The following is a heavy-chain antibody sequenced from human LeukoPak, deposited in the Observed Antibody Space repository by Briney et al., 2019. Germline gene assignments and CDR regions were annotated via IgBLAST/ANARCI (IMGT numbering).Heavy chain of an antibody. Sequence: SVKVSCKASGGTFSSYAISWVRQAPGQGLEWMGGIIPIFGTANYAQKFQGRVTITADESTSTAYMELSSLRSEDTAVYYCARDWGYSSSSPDAFDIWGQGTMVTVSS. V-gene: IGHV1-69*01. CDR3: ARDWGYSSSSPDAFDI. CDR1: GGTFSSYA. J-gene: IGHJ3*02. CDR2: IIPIFGTA. D-gene: IGHD6-6*01.